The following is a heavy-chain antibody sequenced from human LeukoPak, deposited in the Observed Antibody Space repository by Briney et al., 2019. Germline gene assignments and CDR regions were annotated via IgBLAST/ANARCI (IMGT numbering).Heavy chain of an antibody. V-gene: IGHV4-39*07. CDR1: GGSISSGSYY. CDR2: IYYSGST. Sequence: SETLSLTCTVSGGSISSGSYYWGWIRQPPGKGLEWIGSIYYSGSTYYNPSLKSRVTISVDTSKNQFSLKLSSVTAADTAVYYCASNFGHFDWLLYSNWFDPWGQGTLVTVSS. CDR3: ASNFGHFDWLLYSNWFDP. J-gene: IGHJ5*02. D-gene: IGHD3-9*01.